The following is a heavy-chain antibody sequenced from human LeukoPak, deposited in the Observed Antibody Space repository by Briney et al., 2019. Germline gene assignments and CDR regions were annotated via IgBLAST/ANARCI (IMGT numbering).Heavy chain of an antibody. Sequence: ASVKVSCKASGYTSTSYGISWVRQAPGQGLEWMGWISAYNGNTNYAQKLQGRVTMTTDTSTSTAYMELRSLRSDDTAVYYCAIPTLSRYCSGGSCYEHWGQGTLVTVS. CDR1: GYTSTSYG. CDR3: AIPTLSRYCSGGSCYEH. V-gene: IGHV1-18*01. J-gene: IGHJ1*01. CDR2: ISAYNGNT. D-gene: IGHD2-15*01.